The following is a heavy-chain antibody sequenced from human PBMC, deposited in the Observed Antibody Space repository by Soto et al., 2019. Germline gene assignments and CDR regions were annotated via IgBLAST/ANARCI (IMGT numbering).Heavy chain of an antibody. Sequence: SETLSLTCAVYGGSFSGYYWSWIRQPPGKGLEWIGESNHSGSTNYNPSLKSRVTISVDTSKNQFSLKLSSVTAADTAVYYCARAIGYCSSTSCRYMDVWGKGTTVTVSS. D-gene: IGHD2-2*03. CDR1: GGSFSGYY. V-gene: IGHV4-34*01. CDR3: ARAIGYCSSTSCRYMDV. J-gene: IGHJ6*03. CDR2: SNHSGST.